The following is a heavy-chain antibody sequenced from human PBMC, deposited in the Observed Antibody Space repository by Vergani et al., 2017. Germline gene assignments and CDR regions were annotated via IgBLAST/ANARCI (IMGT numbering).Heavy chain of an antibody. CDR3: AGPQGTSAYYYGGFDY. CDR1: GFSFSDHY. D-gene: IGHD3-22*01. CDR2: ISSDGGST. J-gene: IGHJ4*02. V-gene: IGHV3-11*01. Sequence: QVQLVESGGGLVKPGGSLRLSCAASGFSFSDHYMTWIRQAPGKGLEWVSTISSDGGSTYYADSVEGRFTISRDNSKNTLSLQMNSLTAEDTAIYYCAGPQGTSAYYYGGFDYWGQGILVTVSS.